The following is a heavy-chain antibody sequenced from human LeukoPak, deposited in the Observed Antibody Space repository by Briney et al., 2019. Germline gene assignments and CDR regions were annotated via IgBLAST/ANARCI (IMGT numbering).Heavy chain of an antibody. V-gene: IGHV1-24*01. CDR1: GYTLTELS. D-gene: IGHD3-22*01. Sequence: VASVKVSCKVSGYTLTELSMHWVRQAPGKGLEWMGGFDPEDGETIYAQKFQGRVTMTRDTSTSTVYMELSSLRSEDTAVYYCARDQSYDSSGQLTYWGQGTLVTVSS. J-gene: IGHJ4*02. CDR2: FDPEDGET. CDR3: ARDQSYDSSGQLTY.